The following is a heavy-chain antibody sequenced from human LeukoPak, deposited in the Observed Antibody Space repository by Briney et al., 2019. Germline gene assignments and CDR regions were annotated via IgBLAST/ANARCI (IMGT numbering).Heavy chain of an antibody. D-gene: IGHD1-1*01. J-gene: IGHJ5*02. CDR3: ARAANWHDDDWFDP. CDR2: IFSSGYT. CDR1: GGSMSNYY. Sequence: SETLSLTCTVSGGSMSNYYWSWIRQSPGKGPEWIGYIFSSGYTTYNPSLESRATISVDTSKNHFSLKLRSVTAADAAVYYCARAANWHDDDWFDPWGQGTLVTVSS. V-gene: IGHV4-59*01.